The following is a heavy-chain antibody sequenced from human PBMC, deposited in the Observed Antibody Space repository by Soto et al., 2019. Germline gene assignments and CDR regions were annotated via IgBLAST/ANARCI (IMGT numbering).Heavy chain of an antibody. J-gene: IGHJ6*02. D-gene: IGHD3-10*01. CDR3: ARVAITLVRGVSFYYYYGMDV. V-gene: IGHV1-18*01. Sequence: QVQLVQSGAEVKKPGASVKVSCKASGYTFTSYGISWVRQAPGQGLEWMGWISAYNGNTNYAQKLQGRVTMTTDTSMSTAYMELRSLRSDDTAVYYCARVAITLVRGVSFYYYYGMDVWGQGTTVTVSS. CDR2: ISAYNGNT. CDR1: GYTFTSYG.